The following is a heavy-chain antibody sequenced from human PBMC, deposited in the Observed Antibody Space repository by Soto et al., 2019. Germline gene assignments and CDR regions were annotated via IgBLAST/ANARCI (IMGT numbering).Heavy chain of an antibody. CDR1: GFTFSSYA. CDR3: AKDLGGSWPDHFQQ. J-gene: IGHJ1*01. Sequence: PGESLKISCAASGFTFSSYAMSWVRQAPGKGLEWVSAISGSGGSTYYADSVKGRFTISRDNSKNTLYLQMNSLRAEDTAVYYCAKDLGGSWPDHFQQRGQGTPVTVSS. CDR2: ISGSGGST. D-gene: IGHD6-13*01. V-gene: IGHV3-23*01.